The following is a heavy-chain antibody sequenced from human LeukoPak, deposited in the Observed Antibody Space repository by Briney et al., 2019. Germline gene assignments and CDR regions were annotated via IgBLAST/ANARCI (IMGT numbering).Heavy chain of an antibody. CDR1: GFTFSSYA. CDR3: AKDVCASNYDILTGPDY. CDR2: ISGSGGST. J-gene: IGHJ4*02. Sequence: GGSLRLSCAASGFTFSSYAMSWVRQAPGKGLEWVPAISGSGGSTYYADSVKGRFTISRDNSKNTLYLQMNSLRAEDTAVYYCAKDVCASNYDILTGPDYWGQGTLVTVSA. V-gene: IGHV3-23*01. D-gene: IGHD3-9*01.